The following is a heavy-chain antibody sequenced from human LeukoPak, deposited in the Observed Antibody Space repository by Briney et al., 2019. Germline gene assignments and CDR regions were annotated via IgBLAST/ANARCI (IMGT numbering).Heavy chain of an antibody. CDR2: IYTSGST. J-gene: IGHJ4*02. Sequence: PSETLSLTCTVSGGSISSGSYYWSWTRQPAGKGLEWVGRIYTSGSTNYNPSLKSRVTISVDTSKNQFSLKLSSVTAADTAVYYCARYDFNKFFDYWGQGTLVTVSS. CDR1: GGSISSGSYY. CDR3: ARYDFNKFFDY. V-gene: IGHV4-61*02. D-gene: IGHD3-3*01.